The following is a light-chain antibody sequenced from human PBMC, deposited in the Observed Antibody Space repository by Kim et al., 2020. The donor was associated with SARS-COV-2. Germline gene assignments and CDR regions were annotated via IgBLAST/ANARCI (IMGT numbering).Light chain of an antibody. Sequence: APVGDRVTITCRASQGIKSALAWYQQKPGKPPIRLIYDASSLEKGVPSRFSGSGSATDFTLTISSLQPEDFATYFCQQFNNYPSTFGQGTRLEIK. CDR2: DAS. V-gene: IGKV1D-13*01. J-gene: IGKJ5*01. CDR1: QGIKSA. CDR3: QQFNNYPST.